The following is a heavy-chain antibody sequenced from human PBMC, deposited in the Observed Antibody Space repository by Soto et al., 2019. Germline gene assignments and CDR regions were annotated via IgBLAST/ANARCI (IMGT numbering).Heavy chain of an antibody. D-gene: IGHD3-16*02. J-gene: IGHJ4*02. CDR1: GFTVSSNY. CDR3: ARVGTYYDYIWGSYPADY. Sequence: ESGGGLVQPGGSLRLSCAASGFTVSSNYMSWVRQAPGKGLEWVSVIYSGGSTYYADSVKGRFTISRDNSKNTLYLQMNSLRAEDTAVYYCARVGTYYDYIWGSYPADYWGQGTLVTVSS. V-gene: IGHV3-66*01. CDR2: IYSGGST.